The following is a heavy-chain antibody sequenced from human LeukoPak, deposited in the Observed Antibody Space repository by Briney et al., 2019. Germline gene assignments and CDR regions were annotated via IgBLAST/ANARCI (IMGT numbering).Heavy chain of an antibody. J-gene: IGHJ4*02. Sequence: PGGSLRLSCAASGFTFSSCWMNWVRQAPGKGLEWVANIKQDGSEKDYVDSVKGRFTISRDNAKNSLFLQMNSLRAEDTAVYYCARPRPGWSSVMPYFDYWGQGTLVTVSS. CDR1: GFTFSSCW. V-gene: IGHV3-7*01. D-gene: IGHD3-16*01. CDR3: ARPRPGWSSVMPYFDY. CDR2: IKQDGSEK.